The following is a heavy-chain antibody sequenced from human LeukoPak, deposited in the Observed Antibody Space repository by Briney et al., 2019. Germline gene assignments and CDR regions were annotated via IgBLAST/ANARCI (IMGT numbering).Heavy chain of an antibody. Sequence: SVKVSCKPSGGTFSSYAISWVRHAPGQGLEWMGGIIPIFGTANYAQKFQGRVTITADESTSTSYMELSRLRSEDTAVYYCAREGGVVGATEGAFDIWGQGTMVTVSS. CDR1: GGTFSSYA. D-gene: IGHD1-26*01. V-gene: IGHV1-69*13. CDR3: AREGGVVGATEGAFDI. J-gene: IGHJ3*02. CDR2: IIPIFGTA.